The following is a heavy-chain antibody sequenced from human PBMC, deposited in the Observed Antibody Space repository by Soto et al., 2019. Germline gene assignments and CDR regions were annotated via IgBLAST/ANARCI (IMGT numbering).Heavy chain of an antibody. Sequence: GGSLRLSCAASGFTFSSYGMHWVRQAPGKGLEWVAVIWYDGSNKYYADSVKGRFTISRDNSKNTLYLQMNSLRAEDTAVYYCARVPVTIQLWSKNYYYYGMDVWGQGTTVTVSS. V-gene: IGHV3-33*01. CDR1: GFTFSSYG. J-gene: IGHJ6*02. CDR2: IWYDGSNK. D-gene: IGHD5-18*01. CDR3: ARVPVTIQLWSKNYYYYGMDV.